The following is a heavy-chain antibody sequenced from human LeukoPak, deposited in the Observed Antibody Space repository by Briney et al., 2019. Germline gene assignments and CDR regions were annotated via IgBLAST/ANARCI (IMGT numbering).Heavy chain of an antibody. CDR2: ISAYNGNT. D-gene: IGHD3-10*01. V-gene: IGHV1-18*01. J-gene: IGHJ4*02. CDR1: GYTFTSYG. Sequence: GASVKVSCKASGYTFTSYGISWVRQAPGQGLEWMGWISAYNGNTNYAQKLQGRVTMTTDTSTSTAYMELRSLRSDDTAVYYCARVLLTGDMVRGVISDWGQGTLVTVSS. CDR3: ARVLLTGDMVRGVISD.